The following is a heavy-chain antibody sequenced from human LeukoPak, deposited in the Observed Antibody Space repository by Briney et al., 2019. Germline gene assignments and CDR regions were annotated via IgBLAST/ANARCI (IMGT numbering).Heavy chain of an antibody. CDR2: IDGSGVTS. V-gene: IGHV3-23*02. CDR3: ARDAVLIGLDY. J-gene: IGHJ4*02. CDR1: GYTYSSYT. Sequence: GGSLRLSCAASGYTYSSYTMLWVRQAPGKGLEWVSAIDGSGVTSFYGDSVKARFTISRDNSKNTLYLQMNSLRAEDTAVYYCARDAVLIGLDYWGQGTLVTVSS.